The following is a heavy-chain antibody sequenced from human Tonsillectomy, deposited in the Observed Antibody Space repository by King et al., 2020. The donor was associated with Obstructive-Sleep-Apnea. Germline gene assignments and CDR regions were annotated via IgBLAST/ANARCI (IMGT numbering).Heavy chain of an antibody. CDR2: ISDDGSDE. D-gene: IGHD1-26*01. J-gene: IGHJ5*02. Sequence: VQLVESGGGVVQPGRSLRLSCVVSGFTFSSYAMHRVRQAPGKGLEWVAVISDDGSDENYAGSVRGRCTISRDNSKSTLYLQMNSLRVEDTAVYYCATDSGRFGEFAGSWFDAWGQGTLVTVSS. V-gene: IGHV3-30-3*01. CDR1: GFTFSSYA. CDR3: ATDSGRFGEFAGSWFDA.